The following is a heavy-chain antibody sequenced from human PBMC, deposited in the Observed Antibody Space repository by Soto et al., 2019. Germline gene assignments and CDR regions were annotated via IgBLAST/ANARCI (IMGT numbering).Heavy chain of an antibody. J-gene: IGHJ4*02. CDR1: GGSINSGGYY. D-gene: IGHD6-13*01. CDR3: ARGYRQSGYSSSWVFDY. Sequence: QVQLRESGPGLVKPSQTLSLTCTVSGGSINSGGYYWNWIRQHPGKGLEWIGYMHSSGSTYYNPCCSSRVIIAADTSENHFSLKLSSVTAADTAVYFCARGYRQSGYSSSWVFDYWGQGTLVNVSS. V-gene: IGHV4-31*03. CDR2: MHSSGST.